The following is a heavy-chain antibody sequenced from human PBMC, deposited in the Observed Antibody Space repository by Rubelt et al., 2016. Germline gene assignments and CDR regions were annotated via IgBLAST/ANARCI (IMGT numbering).Heavy chain of an antibody. Sequence: QVQLVQSGAEVKKPGSSVKVSCKASGGTFSSYAIGWVRQAPGQGLEWMGRIIPIRGIANYAQKCQGRVTITADKSTSTAYMELSSLRSEDTAVYYCARDPRSYHAFDIWGQGTMVTVSS. V-gene: IGHV1-69*04. J-gene: IGHJ3*02. CDR2: IIPIRGIA. CDR3: ARDPRSYHAFDI. D-gene: IGHD1-26*01. CDR1: GGTFSSYA.